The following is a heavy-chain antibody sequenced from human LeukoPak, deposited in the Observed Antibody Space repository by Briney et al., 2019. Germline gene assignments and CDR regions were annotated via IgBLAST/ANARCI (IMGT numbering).Heavy chain of an antibody. J-gene: IGHJ3*02. CDR1: GYSISSSNW. Sequence: SETLSLTCAVSGYSISSSNWWGWIRQPPGKGLEWIGYIYYSGSTYYNPSLKSRVTMSVDTSKNQFSLKLSSVTAADTAVYYCARGGSTAMFIWGQGTMVTVSS. CDR3: ARGGSTAMFI. CDR2: IYYSGST. V-gene: IGHV4-28*03. D-gene: IGHD5-18*01.